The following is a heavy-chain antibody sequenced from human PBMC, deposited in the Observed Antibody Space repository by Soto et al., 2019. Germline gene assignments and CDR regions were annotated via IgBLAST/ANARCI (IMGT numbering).Heavy chain of an antibody. CDR2: IIPLFGTA. CDR1: GGTFDAYT. V-gene: IGHV1-69*01. Sequence: QVQLVQSGAEVRKPGSSVRVSCKASGGTFDAYTITWVRQAPGQGLEWMGGIIPLFGTANYAQKFQGRVTITADESTTTAHMESSSLRSEDTAVYFCARLGTKAMDVWGQGTTVTISS. J-gene: IGHJ6*02. D-gene: IGHD2-2*01. CDR3: ARLGTKAMDV.